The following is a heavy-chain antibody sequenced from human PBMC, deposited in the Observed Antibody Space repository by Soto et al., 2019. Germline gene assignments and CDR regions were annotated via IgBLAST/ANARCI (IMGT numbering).Heavy chain of an antibody. Sequence: RLSWQDSGNALSNKGMDCVGRCTGRGLEWVALISYDGCDTYYAGAVTGRFTISRDNSKNTLYLQINTPRAEDSAVYYCVRDSEGGILYGMDFWGQGTLVTVSS. CDR1: GNALSNKG. CDR3: VRDSEGGILYGMDF. J-gene: IGHJ4*02. D-gene: IGHD2-15*01. V-gene: IGHV3-30-3*01. CDR2: ISYDGCDT.